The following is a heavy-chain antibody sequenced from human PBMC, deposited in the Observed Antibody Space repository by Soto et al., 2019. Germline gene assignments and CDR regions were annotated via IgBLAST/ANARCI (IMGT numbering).Heavy chain of an antibody. D-gene: IGHD3-3*02. CDR1: GLALSSYG. V-gene: IGHV3-30*18. Sequence: PGGSLRLSCTASGLALSSYGMHWVRQAPGKGLEWVAFISNDGGNIKYGDSAKGRFTISRDKSKITLFLQMTSLRADDTGLYYCAKSRDGSHLGMDVWGQGTTVTVSS. CDR3: AKSRDGSHLGMDV. CDR2: ISNDGGNI. J-gene: IGHJ6*02.